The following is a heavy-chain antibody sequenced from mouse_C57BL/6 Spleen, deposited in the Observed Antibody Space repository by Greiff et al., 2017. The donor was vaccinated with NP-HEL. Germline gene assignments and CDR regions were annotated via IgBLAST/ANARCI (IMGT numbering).Heavy chain of an antibody. Sequence: DVKLQESGPGLVKPSQSLSLTCSVTGYSITSGYYWNWIRQFPGNKLEWMGYISYDGSNNYNPSLKNRISITRDTSKNQFFLKLNSVTTEDTATYYCARGEITTVNLWGQGTTLTVSS. CDR3: ARGEITTVNL. CDR1: GYSITSGYY. D-gene: IGHD1-1*01. J-gene: IGHJ2*01. V-gene: IGHV3-6*01. CDR2: ISYDGSN.